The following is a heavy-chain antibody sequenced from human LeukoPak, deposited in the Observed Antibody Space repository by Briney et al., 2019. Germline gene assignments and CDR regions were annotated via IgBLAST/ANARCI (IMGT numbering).Heavy chain of an antibody. CDR1: GGTFSSYA. J-gene: IGHJ4*02. CDR3: ARDLVGGYDSGAYYFDY. D-gene: IGHD5-12*01. Sequence: SVKVSCKASGGTFSSYAISWVRQAPGQGLEWMGRIIPIFGTANYAQKFQGRVTITTDESTSTAYMELSSLRSEDTAVYYCARDLVGGYDSGAYYFDYWGQGTLVTVSS. CDR2: IIPIFGTA. V-gene: IGHV1-69*05.